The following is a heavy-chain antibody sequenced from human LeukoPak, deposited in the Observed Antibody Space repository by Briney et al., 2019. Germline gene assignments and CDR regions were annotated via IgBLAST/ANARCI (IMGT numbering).Heavy chain of an antibody. CDR3: ARWSDINHAFDV. D-gene: IGHD5-12*01. V-gene: IGHV4-59*01. CDR1: GXSINSYY. CDR2: IHYSGSA. J-gene: IGHJ3*01. Sequence: PSETLSLTCTVSGXSINSYYWNWIRQPPGKGLEWIAYIHYSGSANYNPSLKSRVTMSVDTSKIQFSLHLSSVTAADTAVYYCARWSDINHAFDVWGQGTMVTVSS.